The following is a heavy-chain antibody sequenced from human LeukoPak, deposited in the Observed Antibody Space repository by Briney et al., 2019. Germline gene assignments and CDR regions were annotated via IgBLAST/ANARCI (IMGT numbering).Heavy chain of an antibody. CDR2: IRYDGSNT. Sequence: GGSLRLSCAASGFTFSHYGMSWVRQAPGKGLDWVAFIRYDGSNTCYADSVKGRFTISRDNSKNTLYLQMNSLRAEDTAVYYCAKGDGYNDYWGQGTLVTVSS. V-gene: IGHV3-30*02. J-gene: IGHJ4*02. CDR1: GFTFSHYG. CDR3: AKGDGYNDY. D-gene: IGHD5-24*01.